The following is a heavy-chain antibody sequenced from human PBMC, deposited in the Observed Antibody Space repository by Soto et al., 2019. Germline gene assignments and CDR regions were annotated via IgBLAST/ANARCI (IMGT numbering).Heavy chain of an antibody. CDR3: ARVLLENQLPPYYYYYYMYV. CDR2: ISASTRNT. D-gene: IGHD3-3*01. V-gene: IGHV1-18*01. CDR1: GYTFTNYA. J-gene: IGHJ6*03. Sequence: ASVKVSCKASGYTFTNYAISWARQAPGQGLEWMGWISASTRNTDQAQNFQGRVTMTTDTSTSTAYMELRSLRSDDTAVYYCARVLLENQLPPYYYYYYMYVWGKGTTVTVSS.